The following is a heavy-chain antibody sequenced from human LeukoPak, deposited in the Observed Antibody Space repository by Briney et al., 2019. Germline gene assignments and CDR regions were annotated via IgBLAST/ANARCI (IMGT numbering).Heavy chain of an antibody. CDR2: ISSSTSYT. D-gene: IGHD2-8*01. CDR3: ARVLMGYDVFDI. J-gene: IGHJ3*02. Sequence: PGGSLRLSCAASAFTFGNYYMSWIRQAPGKGLEWVSYISSSTSYTNYADSVKGRFTISRDNAKNTLYLQMNSLRAEDTAVYYCARVLMGYDVFDIWGQGTMVTVSS. CDR1: AFTFGNYY. V-gene: IGHV3-11*03.